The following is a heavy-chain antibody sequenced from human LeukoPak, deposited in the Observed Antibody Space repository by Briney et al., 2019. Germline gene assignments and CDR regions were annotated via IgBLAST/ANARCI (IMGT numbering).Heavy chain of an antibody. V-gene: IGHV3-21*06. CDR1: GFTFNSYN. J-gene: IGHJ2*01. Sequence: GGSLRLSCAASGFTFNSYNMNWVRQAPGKGLEWVSSISSSSSYIYYADSMKGRFTISRDNAKNSLYLQMNSLRAEDTAVYYCARDLYYDGSGGDLWGRGTLVTVSS. CDR3: ARDLYYDGSGGDL. CDR2: ISSSSSYI. D-gene: IGHD3-22*01.